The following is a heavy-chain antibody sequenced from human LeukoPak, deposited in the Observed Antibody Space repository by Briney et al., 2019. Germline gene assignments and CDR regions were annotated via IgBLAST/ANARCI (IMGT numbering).Heavy chain of an antibody. CDR3: ASSMIVVVRKGYFDY. V-gene: IGHV3-23*01. J-gene: IGHJ4*02. CDR1: GFTFSSYA. D-gene: IGHD3-22*01. CDR2: ISGSGSTI. Sequence: GGSLRLSCAASGFTFSSYAMSWVRQAPGKGLEWVSAISGSGSTIYYADSVEGRFTISRDNAKNSLYLQMNSLRAEDTAVYYCASSMIVVVRKGYFDYWGQGTLVTVSS.